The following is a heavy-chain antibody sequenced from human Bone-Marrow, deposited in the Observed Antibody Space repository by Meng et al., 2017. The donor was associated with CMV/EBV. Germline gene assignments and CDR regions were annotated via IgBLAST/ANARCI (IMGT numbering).Heavy chain of an antibody. CDR2: INHSGST. CDR3: ARHEDGYSYGKRWSVFDY. V-gene: IGHV4-34*01. J-gene: IGHJ4*02. CDR1: GGSFSGYY. D-gene: IGHD5-18*01. Sequence: SETLSLTCAVYGGSFSGYYWSWIRQPPGKGLEWIGEINHSGSTYYNPSLKSRVTISVDTSKNQFSLKLSSVTAADTAVYYCARHEDGYSYGKRWSVFDYWGQGTLVTVSS.